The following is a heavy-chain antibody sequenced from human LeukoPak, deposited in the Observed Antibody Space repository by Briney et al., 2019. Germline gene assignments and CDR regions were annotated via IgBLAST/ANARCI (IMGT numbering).Heavy chain of an antibody. CDR2: IYYSGSP. J-gene: IGHJ3*02. Sequence: PSETLSLTCTVSGASISSSYWSWIRQPPGKRLEWIGFIYYSGSPNSNPSLKSRVTISADTSKNQFSLKLSSVTAADTAVYYCVRGNYDNRGYSNAFDIWGQGAMVTVSS. V-gene: IGHV4-59*01. D-gene: IGHD3-22*01. CDR1: GASISSSY. CDR3: VRGNYDNRGYSNAFDI.